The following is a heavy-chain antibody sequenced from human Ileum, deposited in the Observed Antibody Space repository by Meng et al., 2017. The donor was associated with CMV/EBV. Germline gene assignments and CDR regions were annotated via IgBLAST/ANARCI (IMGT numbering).Heavy chain of an antibody. CDR3: LLIAGTTEGGVDAFDV. CDR1: GLTVTSNY. CDR2: VDSAGSGT. V-gene: IGHV3-74*01. Sequence: GESLKISCAASGLTVTSNYMSWVRQAPGKGLEWVARVDSAGSGTSYADSVKGRFTISRDNARNTLYLQMNSLRVEDTAVYYCLLIAGTTEGGVDAFDVWGQGTKVTVSS. D-gene: IGHD1-26*01. J-gene: IGHJ3*01.